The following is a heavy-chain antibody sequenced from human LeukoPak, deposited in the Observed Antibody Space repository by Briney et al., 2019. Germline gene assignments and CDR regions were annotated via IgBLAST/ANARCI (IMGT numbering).Heavy chain of an antibody. CDR3: AKDRPLTYYDFWSGYWFDY. CDR2: IYSGGST. J-gene: IGHJ4*02. Sequence: PGGSLRLSCAASGFTVSSNYMSWVRQAPGKGLEWVAVIYSGGSTYYADSVKGRFTISRDNSKNTLYLQMNSLRAEDTAVYYCAKDRPLTYYDFWSGYWFDYWGQGTLVTVSS. CDR1: GFTVSSNY. D-gene: IGHD3-3*01. V-gene: IGHV3-53*01.